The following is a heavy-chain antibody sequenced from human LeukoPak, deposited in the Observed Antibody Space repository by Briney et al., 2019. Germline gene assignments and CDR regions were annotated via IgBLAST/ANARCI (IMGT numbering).Heavy chain of an antibody. J-gene: IGHJ1*01. CDR1: GYTFTSYS. Sequence: ASVKVSCTASGYTFTSYSISWVRQAPGRGLEWMGWISAYNGNTNYAQKLQGRVTMTTDTSTNTAYMELRSLRSDDTAVYYCARDPSQWLVRAEYFQHWGQGTLVTVSS. D-gene: IGHD6-19*01. CDR2: ISAYNGNT. V-gene: IGHV1-18*04. CDR3: ARDPSQWLVRAEYFQH.